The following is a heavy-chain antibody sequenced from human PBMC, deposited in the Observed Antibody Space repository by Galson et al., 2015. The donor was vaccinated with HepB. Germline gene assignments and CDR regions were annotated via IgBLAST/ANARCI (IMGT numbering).Heavy chain of an antibody. J-gene: IGHJ5*02. CDR1: GFTFSSYS. Sequence: SLRLSCTASGFTFSSYSMNWVRQAPGKGLEWVSSISRSSRYIFYADSVKGRFTISRDNAKNSLYLQMNSLRAKDTAVYYCARCRGIAAAENWFDPWGQGTLVTVSS. D-gene: IGHD6-13*01. V-gene: IGHV3-21*01. CDR3: ARCRGIAAAENWFDP. CDR2: ISRSSRYI.